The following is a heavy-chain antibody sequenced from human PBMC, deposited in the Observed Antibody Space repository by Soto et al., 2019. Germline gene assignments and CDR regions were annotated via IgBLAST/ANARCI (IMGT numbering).Heavy chain of an antibody. CDR3: ARDRLMATAGTARHYFGLDV. CDR1: GGSIRSGGYY. D-gene: IGHD5-18*01. Sequence: SETLSLTCTVSGGSIRSGGYYWSWVRQNPRRGLEWIGNIYYSGNTYYSPSLKSRLTISVDTSKNQFSLNLSSVTAADTAVYYCARDRLMATAGTARHYFGLDVWGQGTTVTVSS. V-gene: IGHV4-31*03. J-gene: IGHJ6*02. CDR2: IYYSGNT.